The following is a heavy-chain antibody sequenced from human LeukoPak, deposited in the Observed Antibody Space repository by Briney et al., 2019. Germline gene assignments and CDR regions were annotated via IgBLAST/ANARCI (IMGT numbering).Heavy chain of an antibody. V-gene: IGHV4-30-2*02. Sequence: PSQTLSLTCTVSGGSISSGGYYWSWIRQPPGKGLEWIGYIYHSGSTYYNPSLKSRVTISVDRSKNQFSLKLSSVTAADTAVYYCARRTVMPQGGYFDYWGQGTLVTVSS. CDR3: ARRTVMPQGGYFDY. CDR2: IYHSGST. J-gene: IGHJ4*02. D-gene: IGHD4-17*01. CDR1: GGSISSGGYY.